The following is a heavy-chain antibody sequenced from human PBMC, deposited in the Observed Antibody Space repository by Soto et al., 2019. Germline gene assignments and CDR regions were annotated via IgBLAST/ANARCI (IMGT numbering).Heavy chain of an antibody. D-gene: IGHD6-19*01. CDR2: TYYRSKWYN. V-gene: IGHV6-1*01. Sequence: PSQTLSLTCAISGDSVSSSSAAWNWIRQSPSRGLEWLGRTYYRSKWYNDYAVSVKSRITINPDTSKNQFSLQLNSVTPEDTAVYYCARDVSVRVAGTPPYYYGMDVWGQGTTVTVPS. CDR3: ARDVSVRVAGTPPYYYGMDV. J-gene: IGHJ6*02. CDR1: GDSVSSSSAA.